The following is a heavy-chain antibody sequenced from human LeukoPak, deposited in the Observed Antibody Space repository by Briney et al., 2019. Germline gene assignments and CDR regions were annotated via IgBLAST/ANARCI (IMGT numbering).Heavy chain of an antibody. V-gene: IGHV3-53*01. Sequence: GGSLRLSCAASGFIVSSNYMSWVRQAPGKGLEWVSVIYSGGSTYYADSVKGRFTISRDNSKNTLYLQMNSLRAEDTAVYYCASLDSSSWYPLDYWGQGTLVTVSS. D-gene: IGHD6-13*01. CDR1: GFIVSSNY. CDR3: ASLDSSSWYPLDY. J-gene: IGHJ4*02. CDR2: IYSGGST.